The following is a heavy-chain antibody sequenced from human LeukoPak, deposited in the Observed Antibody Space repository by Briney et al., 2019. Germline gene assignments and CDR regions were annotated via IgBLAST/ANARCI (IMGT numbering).Heavy chain of an antibody. J-gene: IGHJ4*02. CDR2: INHSGST. V-gene: IGHV4-34*01. CDR3: ARFGIVGATGPKFYFDY. CDR1: GGSFSGYY. Sequence: SETLSLTCAVYGGSFSGYYWSWIRQPPGKGLEWIGEINHSGSTNYNPSLKSRVTISVDASKNQFSLKLSSVTAADTAVYYCARFGIVGATGPKFYFDYWGQGTLVTVSS. D-gene: IGHD1-26*01.